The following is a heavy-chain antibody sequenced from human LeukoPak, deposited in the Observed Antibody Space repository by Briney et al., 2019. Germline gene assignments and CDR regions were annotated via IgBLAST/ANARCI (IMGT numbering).Heavy chain of an antibody. CDR3: ARGQLTGDDELFDY. CDR1: GFTFSDYY. D-gene: IGHD7-27*01. Sequence: GGSLRLSCVGSGFTFSDYYMTWIRQAPGKGLEWVSYISTSGSVIYYADSVKGRFTISRDNAKNSLYLQMNSLRAEDTAVYYCARGQLTGDDELFDYWGQGTLVTVSS. J-gene: IGHJ4*02. CDR2: ISTSGSVI. V-gene: IGHV3-11*04.